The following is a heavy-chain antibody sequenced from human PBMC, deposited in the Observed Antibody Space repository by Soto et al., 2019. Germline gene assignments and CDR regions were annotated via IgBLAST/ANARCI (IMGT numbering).Heavy chain of an antibody. CDR2: INSDGSST. D-gene: IGHD6-19*01. V-gene: IGHV3-74*01. CDR3: ARVDKAVAGPYDYYYGMDV. Sequence: PGGSLRLSCAASRFTFSSYWMHWVRQAPGKGLVWVSRINSDGSSTSYADSVKGRFTISRDNAKNTLYLQMNSLRAEDTAVYYCARVDKAVAGPYDYYYGMDVWGQGTTVTVSS. J-gene: IGHJ6*02. CDR1: RFTFSSYW.